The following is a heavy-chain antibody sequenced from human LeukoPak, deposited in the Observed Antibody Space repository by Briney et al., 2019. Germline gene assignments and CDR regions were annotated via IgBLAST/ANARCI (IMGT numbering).Heavy chain of an antibody. J-gene: IGHJ4*02. CDR2: IIPIFGTA. CDR3: ARGYCSSGSCERMPLDY. Sequence: GASVKVSCKASGGTFSSYAISWVRQAPGQGLEWMGGIIPIFGTANYAQKFQGRVTITTDESTSTAYMELSSLRSEDTAVYYCARGYCSSGSCERMPLDYWGQGTLVTVSS. V-gene: IGHV1-69*05. D-gene: IGHD2-15*01. CDR1: GGTFSSYA.